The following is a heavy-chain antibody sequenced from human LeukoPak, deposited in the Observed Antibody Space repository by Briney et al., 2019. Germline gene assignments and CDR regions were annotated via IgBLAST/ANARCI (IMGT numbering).Heavy chain of an antibody. V-gene: IGHV3-7*03. Sequence: GGSLRLSCAASGFTFSSYWMSWVRQAPGKGLEWVANIKQDGSEKYYVDSVKGRFTISRDNAKNSLYLQMNSLRAEDTVVYYCAREGEDGNIDYWGQGTLVTVSS. D-gene: IGHD1/OR15-1a*01. CDR3: AREGEDGNIDY. CDR2: IKQDGSEK. J-gene: IGHJ4*02. CDR1: GFTFSSYW.